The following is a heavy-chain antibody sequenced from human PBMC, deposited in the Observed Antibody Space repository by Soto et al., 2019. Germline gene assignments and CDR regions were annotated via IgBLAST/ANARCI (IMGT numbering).Heavy chain of an antibody. D-gene: IGHD6-13*01. V-gene: IGHV1-69*02. CDR3: ARPVAAAVGYHRFDP. CDR2: IIPFLDKT. J-gene: IGHJ5*02. CDR1: GGSLSSYP. Sequence: QVLLVQSGAELKKPGSSLKVSCKASGGSLSSYPISWLRQAPGQGLEWMGRIIPFLDKTDYAQKFQGRVTFTADKSTTPVYLDLSSLTPDDTCVYYCARPVAAAVGYHRFDPWGQGTLVTVSS.